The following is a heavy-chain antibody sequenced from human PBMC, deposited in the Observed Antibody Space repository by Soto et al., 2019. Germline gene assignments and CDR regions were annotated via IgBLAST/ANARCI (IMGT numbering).Heavy chain of an antibody. CDR1: GGSFSGYY. CDR3: ARGRRYFDWLLYPYFDY. D-gene: IGHD3-9*01. V-gene: IGHV4-34*01. J-gene: IGHJ4*02. Sequence: QVQLQQWGAGLLKPSETLSHTCAVYGGSFSGYYWSWIRQPPGKGLEWIGEINHSGSTNYNPSLKSRVTISVDTSKNQFSLKLSSVTAADTAVYYCARGRRYFDWLLYPYFDYWGQGTLVTVSS. CDR2: INHSGST.